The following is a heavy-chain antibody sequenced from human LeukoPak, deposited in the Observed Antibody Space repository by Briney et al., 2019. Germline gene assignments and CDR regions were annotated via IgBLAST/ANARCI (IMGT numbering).Heavy chain of an antibody. J-gene: IGHJ3*02. V-gene: IGHV3-64*01. D-gene: IGHD3-16*01. CDR1: GFNLRSYA. CDR3: ARGDTSLGGAFDI. Sequence: PGGSLRLSCAASGFNLRSYAIHWVRQAPGKGLEHVSAISGDGGTTSCAQSLKGRCTISRDNSKKMAYLQLGGLKTEDMAVYYCARGDTSLGGAFDIWGQGTMVTVSP. CDR2: ISGDGGTT.